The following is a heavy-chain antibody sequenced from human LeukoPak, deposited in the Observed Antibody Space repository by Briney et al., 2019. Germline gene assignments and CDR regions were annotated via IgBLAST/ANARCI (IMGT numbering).Heavy chain of an antibody. V-gene: IGHV3-48*01. CDR2: ISSDAKTV. D-gene: IGHD5-18*01. CDR1: GFNFRFYI. Sequence: PGGPLRLSCSASGFNFRFYIMNWVRQAPGKGLEWISYISSDAKTVNYADSVKGRFTISRDNAKNSLYLQMNSVSADDTDVYYCARVGSRYGPPNSWGQGTLVTVSS. J-gene: IGHJ4*02. CDR3: ARVGSRYGPPNS.